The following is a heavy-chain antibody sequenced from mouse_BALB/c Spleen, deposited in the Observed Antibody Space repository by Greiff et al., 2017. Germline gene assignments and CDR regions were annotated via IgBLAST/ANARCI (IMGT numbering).Heavy chain of an antibody. D-gene: IGHD2-4*01. V-gene: IGHV5-6-5*01. CDR3: ARGTGNDYAAWFAY. CDR1: GFTFSSYA. J-gene: IGHJ3*01. Sequence: EVMLVESGGGLVKPGGSLKLSCAASGFTFSSYAMSWVRQTPEKRLEWVASISSGGSTYYPDSVKGRFTISRDNARNILYLQMSSLRSEDTAMYYCARGTGNDYAAWFAYWAKGLWSLSLQ. CDR2: ISSGGST.